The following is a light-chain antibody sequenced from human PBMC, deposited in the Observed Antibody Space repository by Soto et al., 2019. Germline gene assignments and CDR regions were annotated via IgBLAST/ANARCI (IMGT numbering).Light chain of an antibody. CDR2: GAS. V-gene: IGKV3-15*01. CDR3: QHYNNWPGT. J-gene: IGKJ1*01. Sequence: EIVLTQAPGTLSVSPGERATLSCRASQSVSSKLAWYQQKPGQAPRLLFYGASTGATGIPARFSGSVSETEFTLAISSLQYEDFAVYYCQHYNNWPGTFGQGTKVEIK. CDR1: QSVSSK.